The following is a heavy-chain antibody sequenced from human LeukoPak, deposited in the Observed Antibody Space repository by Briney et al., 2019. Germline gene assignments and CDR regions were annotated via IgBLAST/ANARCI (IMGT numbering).Heavy chain of an antibody. V-gene: IGHV4-34*01. CDR3: ASTTLDDFWSAYDSLDYYYYMDV. Sequence: SETLSLTCAVYGGSFSGYYWSWIRQPPGKGLEWIGEINHSGSTNYNPSLKSRVTISVDTSKNQFSLKLSSVTAADTAVYYCASTTLDDFWSAYDSLDYYYYMDVWGKGTTVTVSS. CDR1: GGSFSGYY. CDR2: INHSGST. D-gene: IGHD3-3*01. J-gene: IGHJ6*03.